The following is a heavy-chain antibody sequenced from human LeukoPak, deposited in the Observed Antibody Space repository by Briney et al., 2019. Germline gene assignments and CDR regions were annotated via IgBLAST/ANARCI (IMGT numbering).Heavy chain of an antibody. J-gene: IGHJ4*02. Sequence: GGSLRLSCAASGFSFSSYWMHWVRQAPGKGLVWVSRINSDGSRTSNADSVKGRFTIPRDNAKNSLYLQMNSLRAEDTAVYYCARVGGGDLDYWGQGTLVTVSS. CDR2: INSDGSRT. CDR1: GFSFSSYW. V-gene: IGHV3-74*01. CDR3: ARVGGGDLDY. D-gene: IGHD2-15*01.